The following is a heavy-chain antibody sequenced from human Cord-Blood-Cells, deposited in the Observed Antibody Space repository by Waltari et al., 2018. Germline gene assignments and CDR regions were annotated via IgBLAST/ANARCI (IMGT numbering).Heavy chain of an antibody. D-gene: IGHD5-12*01. Sequence: QVQLQPWGAGLLKPSETLSLTCAVYGGSFSGYYWSWIRHPPGKGLEWIGEINHSGSTNYNPSLKSRVTISVDTSKNQFSLKLSSVTAADTAVYYCARALPRGWLRLGGWFDPWGQGTLVTVSS. J-gene: IGHJ5*02. V-gene: IGHV4-34*01. CDR2: INHSGST. CDR1: GGSFSGYY. CDR3: ARALPRGWLRLGGWFDP.